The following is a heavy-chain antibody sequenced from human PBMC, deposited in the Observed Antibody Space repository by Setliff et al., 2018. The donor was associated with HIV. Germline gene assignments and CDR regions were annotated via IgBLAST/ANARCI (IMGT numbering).Heavy chain of an antibody. CDR3: ARWGAARPYYFDY. J-gene: IGHJ4*02. D-gene: IGHD6-6*01. V-gene: IGHV5-51*04. Sequence: PGESLKISCKVSEYSFTSYWIGWVRQMPGKGPEWMGIIHPRDSDTRYSPSFQGQVTISADKPISTAYLQWSSLKASDTAMYYCARWGAARPYYFDYWGQGTLVTVSS. CDR2: IHPRDSDT. CDR1: EYSFTSYW.